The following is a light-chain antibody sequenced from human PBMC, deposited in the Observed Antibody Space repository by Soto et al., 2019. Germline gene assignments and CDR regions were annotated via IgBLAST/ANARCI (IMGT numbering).Light chain of an antibody. Sequence: QSVLTQPPSVSGAPGRRVTISCTGTSSNIGAGYDVQWYQQPPGRAPKLLIYGNINRPSGVPDRFSGSKSGTSASLAITGLLAEDEAHYYCQSYDSSLSVVFGGGTKLTVL. J-gene: IGLJ3*02. V-gene: IGLV1-40*01. CDR3: QSYDSSLSVV. CDR2: GNI. CDR1: SSNIGAGYD.